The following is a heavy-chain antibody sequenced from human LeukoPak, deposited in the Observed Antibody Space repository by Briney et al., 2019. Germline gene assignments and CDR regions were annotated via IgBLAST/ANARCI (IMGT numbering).Heavy chain of an antibody. Sequence: ASVKVSCKVSGYTLTELSMHWVRQAPGKGLEWMGGFDPEDGETIYAQKFQGRVTMTEDTSTDTAYMELSSLRSEDTAVYYCATLPPYGSLEGWFDPWGQGTLVTVSS. CDR3: ATLPPYGSLEGWFDP. CDR1: GYTLTELS. D-gene: IGHD3-10*01. CDR2: FDPEDGET. J-gene: IGHJ5*02. V-gene: IGHV1-24*01.